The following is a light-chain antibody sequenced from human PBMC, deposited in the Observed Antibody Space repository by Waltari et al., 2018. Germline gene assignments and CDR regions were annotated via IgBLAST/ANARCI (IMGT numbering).Light chain of an antibody. Sequence: EIVLTQSPATLSLSLGERATLSCRASQSVRNYLAWYQQKPGQAPRLLLYDVSRRATGTPARFSGSGSGTDFTLTISTLEPEDFAIYYCQQRNNWPRTFGQGTKLDMK. V-gene: IGKV3-11*01. J-gene: IGKJ2*01. CDR3: QQRNNWPRT. CDR1: QSVRNY. CDR2: DVS.